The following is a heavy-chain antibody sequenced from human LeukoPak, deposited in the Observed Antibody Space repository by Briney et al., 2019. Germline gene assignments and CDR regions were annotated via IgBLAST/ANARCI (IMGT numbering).Heavy chain of an antibody. CDR2: ISWNSGSI. V-gene: IGHV3-9*01. J-gene: IGHJ3*02. CDR1: GFTFDDYA. Sequence: GGSLRLSCAASGFTFDDYAMHWVRQAPGKGLEWVSGISWNSGSIGYADSVKGRFTISRDNAKNSLYLQMNSLRAEDTALYYCAKDIGAADYYDILTGYYPPLTSGAFDIWGQGTMVIVSS. D-gene: IGHD3-9*01. CDR3: AKDIGAADYYDILTGYYPPLTSGAFDI.